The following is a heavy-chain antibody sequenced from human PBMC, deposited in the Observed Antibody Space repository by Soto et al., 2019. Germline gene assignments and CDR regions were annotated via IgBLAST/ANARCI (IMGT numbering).Heavy chain of an antibody. D-gene: IGHD3-10*01. V-gene: IGHV3-23*01. CDR1: GFTFTNYV. CDR2: ISRSGDRT. Sequence: PGGSLRLSCEVSGFTFTNYVMGWVRQAPGRGLEWVSSISRSGDRTYYADSVKGRFTISRDKSKNTLFLQMNSLGAEDTALYYCAKDISLWFGGDPPGGDAFDMWGRGTTVTVSS. CDR3: AKDISLWFGGDPPGGDAFDM. J-gene: IGHJ3*02.